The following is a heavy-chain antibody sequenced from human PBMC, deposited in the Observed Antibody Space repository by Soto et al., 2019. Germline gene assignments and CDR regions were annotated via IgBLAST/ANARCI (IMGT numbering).Heavy chain of an antibody. CDR3: TTDRRKIWTSSSCHPVHFDY. J-gene: IGHJ4*02. D-gene: IGHD2-2*01. CDR1: GFTFSDAW. CDR2: IKSQTDGGTA. V-gene: IGHV3-15*01. Sequence: PVGSLRLSCAASGFTFSDAWMSWVRQAPGQGLEWVGRIKSQTDGGTAEYAAPVKGRFTISRDDSKEMVYLQMSSLKSEDTAVYYCTTDRRKIWTSSSCHPVHFDYWGQGTLVTVYS.